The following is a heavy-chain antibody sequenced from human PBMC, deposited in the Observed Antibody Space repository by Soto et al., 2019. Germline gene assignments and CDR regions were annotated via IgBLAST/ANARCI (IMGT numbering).Heavy chain of an antibody. Sequence: ASVKVSCKASGYTFTTYFMHWVRQAPGQGFEWMGRINPTGGDTAYAKKFQGRVTVSRDTSTSTVYIELGSLTSKDTAVYYCARGSYASNVFIMDVWGQGTTVTVYS. D-gene: IGHD2-2*01. J-gene: IGHJ6*02. CDR3: ARGSYASNVFIMDV. CDR1: GYTFTTYF. CDR2: INPTGGDT. V-gene: IGHV1-46*01.